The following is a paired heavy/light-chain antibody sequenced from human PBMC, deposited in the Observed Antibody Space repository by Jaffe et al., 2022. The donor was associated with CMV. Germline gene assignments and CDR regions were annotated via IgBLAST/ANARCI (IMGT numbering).Light chain of an antibody. CDR2: DVS. CDR1: SSDVGGSNY. CDR3: SSYSSSSTLLL. V-gene: IGLV2-14*03. Sequence: QSALTQPASVSGSPGQSITISCTGTSSDVGGSNYVSWYQQYPGKAPEVMIHDVSDRPSGVSDRFSGSKSGNTASLTISGLQAEDEADYYCSSYSSSSTLLLFGGGTKVTVL. J-gene: IGLJ2*01.
Heavy chain of an antibody. J-gene: IGHJ6*03. CDR2: NSIYNGNT. D-gene: IGHD3-3*01. V-gene: IGHV1-18*01. Sequence: QVQLVQSGAEVKKPGASVKVSCKASAYTFTKYAINWVRQAPGQGLEFMGWNSIYNGNTNYAQKFQGRVTMTRDTSTSTAYMEVRSLGSDDTAVYYCARETAMSGTLHMDVWGTGTTVTVSS. CDR1: AYTFTKYA. CDR3: ARETAMSGTLHMDV.